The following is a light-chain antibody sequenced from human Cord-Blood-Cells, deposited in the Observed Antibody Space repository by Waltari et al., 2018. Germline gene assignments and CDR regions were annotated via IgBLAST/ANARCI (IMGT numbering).Light chain of an antibody. J-gene: IGKJ1*01. Sequence: DIQMTQSASSLSASVGDRATITCRASQGISNYLAWYQKKPGKGPKFLLYAASTLQAWVPSRFSGSGAGTDFTLTISSLQPEDVATYYCQKYNSAPWSFGQGTKVEIK. V-gene: IGKV1-27*01. CDR1: QGISNY. CDR3: QKYNSAPWS. CDR2: AAS.